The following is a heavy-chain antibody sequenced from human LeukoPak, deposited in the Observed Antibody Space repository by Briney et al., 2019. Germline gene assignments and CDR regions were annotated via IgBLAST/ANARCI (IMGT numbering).Heavy chain of an antibody. J-gene: IGHJ6*02. CDR3: ARTRSDFWSGYRPDQYYYYGMDV. D-gene: IGHD3-3*01. CDR1: GFTFSSYA. CDR2: ISYDGGNK. V-gene: IGHV3-30-3*01. Sequence: GRSLRLSCAASGFTFSSYAMHWVRQAPGKGLEWVAVISYDGGNKYYADSVKGRFTISRDNSKNTLYLQMNSLRAEDTAVYYCARTRSDFWSGYRPDQYYYYGMDVWGQGTTVTVSS.